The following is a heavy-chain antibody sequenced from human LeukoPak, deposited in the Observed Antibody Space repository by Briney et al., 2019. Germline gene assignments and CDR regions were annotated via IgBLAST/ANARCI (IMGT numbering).Heavy chain of an antibody. CDR2: ISGGSTYT. J-gene: IGHJ4*02. CDR3: ARDLEYCSSGGCSD. CDR1: GFSFSDYY. V-gene: IGHV3-11*05. D-gene: IGHD2-15*01. Sequence: GGSLRLSCAASGFSFSDYYMSWIRHAPGNGLKWISYISGGSTYTNYADSVKGRFTISRDNAKRSLYLQMNSLTADDTAVYYCARDLEYCSSGGCSDWGPGTQVTVSS.